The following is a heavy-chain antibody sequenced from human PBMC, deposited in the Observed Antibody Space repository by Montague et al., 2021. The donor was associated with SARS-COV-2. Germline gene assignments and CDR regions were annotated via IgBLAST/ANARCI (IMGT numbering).Heavy chain of an antibody. V-gene: IGHV3-21*06. D-gene: IGHD1-26*01. J-gene: IGHJ4*02. CDR1: RFTFSSNG. CDR2: ISNSGSDR. CDR3: VGDRGHSYWD. Sequence: SLRLSCAASRFTFSSNGMIWIRQTPGKGLEWVSAISNSGSDRHYIESVRGRFTIFRDNSENSLYLQMDNLRVEDTAIYYCVGDRGHSYWDWGQGTLVTVSS.